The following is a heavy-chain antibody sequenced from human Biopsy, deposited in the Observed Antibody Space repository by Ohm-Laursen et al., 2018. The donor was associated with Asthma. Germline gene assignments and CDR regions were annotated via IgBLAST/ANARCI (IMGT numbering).Heavy chain of an antibody. CDR2: ISWNSGSI. V-gene: IGHV3-9*01. CDR3: AKATLGDIGKDY. D-gene: IGHD2-21*01. CDR1: GFTFSSYA. J-gene: IGHJ4*02. Sequence: SLRLSCTAPGFTFSSYAMSWVRQAPGKGLEWVSGISWNSGSIGYADSVKGRFTISRDNAKNSLYLQMNSLRVEDTALYYCAKATLGDIGKDYWGQGTLVTVSS.